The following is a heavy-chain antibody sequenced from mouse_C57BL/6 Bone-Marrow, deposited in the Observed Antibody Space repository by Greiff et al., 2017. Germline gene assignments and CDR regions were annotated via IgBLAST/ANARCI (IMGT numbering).Heavy chain of an antibody. V-gene: IGHV1-52*01. CDR1: GYTFTSYW. J-gene: IGHJ1*03. Sequence: QVQLQQPGAELVRPGSSVKLSCKASGYTFTSYWMHWVKQRPIQGLEWIGNIDPSDSETHYNQKFKDKATLPVDKSSSTAYMQLSSLTSEDSAVYYCARIYYSSIYWYFDVWGTGTTVTVSS. D-gene: IGHD1-1*01. CDR2: IDPSDSET. CDR3: ARIYYSSIYWYFDV.